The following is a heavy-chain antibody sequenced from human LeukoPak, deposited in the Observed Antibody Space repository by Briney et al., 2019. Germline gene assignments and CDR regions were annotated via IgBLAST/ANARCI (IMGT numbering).Heavy chain of an antibody. Sequence: SGPTLVNPTQTLTLTCTFSGFSLSTSGVGVGWIRQPPGKALEWLALIYWNDDKRYSPSLKSRLTITKDTSKNQVVLTMTNMDPVDTATYYCAHRRSATTVTTKGGGPTLNWFDPWGQGTLVTVSS. J-gene: IGHJ5*02. CDR1: GFSLSTSGVG. V-gene: IGHV2-5*01. CDR2: IYWNDDK. D-gene: IGHD4-17*01. CDR3: AHRRSATTVTTKGGGPTLNWFDP.